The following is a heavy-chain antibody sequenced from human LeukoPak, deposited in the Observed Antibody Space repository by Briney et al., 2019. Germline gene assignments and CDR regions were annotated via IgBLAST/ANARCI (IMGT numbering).Heavy chain of an antibody. J-gene: IGHJ4*02. CDR3: ARDSGGDYFDY. CDR2: IFSGGTT. D-gene: IGHD2-21*01. V-gene: IGHV3-53*01. Sequence: GGSLRLSCAASGFTVSSNYMSWVRQAPGKGLEWVSVIFSGGTTYYADSVKGRFTISRDNAKNSLYLQMNSLRAEDTAVYYCARDSGGDYFDYWGQGTLVTVSS. CDR1: GFTVSSNY.